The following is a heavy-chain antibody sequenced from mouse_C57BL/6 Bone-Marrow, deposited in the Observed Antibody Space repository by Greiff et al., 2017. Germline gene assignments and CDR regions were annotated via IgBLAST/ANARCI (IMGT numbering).Heavy chain of an antibody. CDR2: ISSGGSYT. V-gene: IGHV5-6*02. D-gene: IGHD1-1*01. CDR3: ASQRAYDFPFAY. Sequence: EVKVVESGGDLVKPGGSLKLSCAASGFTFSSYGMSWVRQTPDKRLEWVATISSGGSYTYYPDSVKGRITISRDNAKNTPDLQLSSLKSEDTAMYYCASQRAYDFPFAYWGQGTLVTVSA. CDR1: GFTFSSYG. J-gene: IGHJ3*01.